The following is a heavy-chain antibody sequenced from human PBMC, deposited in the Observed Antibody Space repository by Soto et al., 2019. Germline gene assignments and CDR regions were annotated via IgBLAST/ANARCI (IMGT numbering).Heavy chain of an antibody. Sequence: SETLSLTCAVSGGSIDSGAFSLSWIRQPPGKGLEWIGYVTHSGTAYSIPSLNGRLTLSVDSSQTQFSLKLTSVTAADSAFYYCATINWAQGSLDYWGRGILVTVSS. CDR1: GGSIDSGAFS. CDR3: ATINWAQGSLDY. D-gene: IGHD5-12*01. J-gene: IGHJ4*02. V-gene: IGHV4-30-2*01. CDR2: VTHSGTA.